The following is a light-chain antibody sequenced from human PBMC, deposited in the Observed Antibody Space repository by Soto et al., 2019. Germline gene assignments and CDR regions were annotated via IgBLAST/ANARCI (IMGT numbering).Light chain of an antibody. CDR2: DVS. CDR3: CSYAGSYKDWL. J-gene: IGLJ3*02. Sequence: QSALTQPRSVSGSPGQSVTISCTGTHSDVGVYNYVSWYQQLPGKAPKLMIYDVSKRPSGVPDRFSGSRSGNTASLTISGLQAEDEADYYCCSYAGSYKDWLFGGGTKLTVL. CDR1: HSDVGVYNY. V-gene: IGLV2-11*01.